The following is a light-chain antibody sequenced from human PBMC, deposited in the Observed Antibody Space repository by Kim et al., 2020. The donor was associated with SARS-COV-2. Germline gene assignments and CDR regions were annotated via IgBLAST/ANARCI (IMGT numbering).Light chain of an antibody. CDR1: SSDVGGYNY. CDR2: DVS. CDR3: RSYTSSLV. Sequence: SHGQSVTIPGTGNSSDVGGYNYDSWYKQHPGKAPKLMIYDVSNRPSGVSNRFSGSKSGNTASLTISGLQAEDEADYYCRSYTSSLVFGTWTKVTVL. V-gene: IGLV2-14*03. J-gene: IGLJ1*01.